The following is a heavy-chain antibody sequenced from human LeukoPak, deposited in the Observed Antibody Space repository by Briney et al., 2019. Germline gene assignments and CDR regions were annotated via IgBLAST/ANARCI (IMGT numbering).Heavy chain of an antibody. V-gene: IGHV4-34*01. D-gene: IGHD5-24*01. CDR1: GGSFSGYY. CDR3: ARGAAHRSRGFDP. CDR2: INHSGST. J-gene: IGHJ5*02. Sequence: SETLSLTCAVYGGSFSGYYWSWIRQPPGKGLEWIGEINHSGSTNYNPSLKSRVTISVDTSKNQFSLKLSSVTAADTAVYYYARGAAHRSRGFDPWGQGTLVTVSS.